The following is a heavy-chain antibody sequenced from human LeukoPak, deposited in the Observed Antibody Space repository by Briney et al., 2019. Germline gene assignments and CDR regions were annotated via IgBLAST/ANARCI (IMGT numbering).Heavy chain of an antibody. CDR2: ISDSGGST. CDR1: GFPFSSYA. Sequence: GGSLRLSCSASGFPFSSYAMHWVRQAPGKGLEYVSAISDSGGSTYYADSVKGRFTIYRDNSKKTLYLQMSSLRAEDTAVYFCVRGYSFGPYGMDVWGQGTTGTVS. D-gene: IGHD2-15*01. V-gene: IGHV3-64D*09. CDR3: VRGYSFGPYGMDV. J-gene: IGHJ6*02.